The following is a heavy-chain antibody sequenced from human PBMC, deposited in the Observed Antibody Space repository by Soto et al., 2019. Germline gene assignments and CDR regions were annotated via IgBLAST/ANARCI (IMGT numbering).Heavy chain of an antibody. CDR1: GGSFSYYY. D-gene: IGHD3-10*01. Sequence: QVQLQQWGPGLLKPSETLSLTCSVNGGSFSYYYWSWIRQSPGKGLEWIGEINHSGTINFNPSLKRRDTISSDTSENQCSLPLRSVTAADTAIYYCARSFRGVSLDWGQGTLVTVSS. J-gene: IGHJ4*02. V-gene: IGHV4-34*02. CDR2: INHSGTI. CDR3: ARSFRGVSLD.